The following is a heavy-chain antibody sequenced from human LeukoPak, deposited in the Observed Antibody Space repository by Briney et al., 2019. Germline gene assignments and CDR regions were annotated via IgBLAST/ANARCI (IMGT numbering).Heavy chain of an antibody. CDR2: INPNSGGT. D-gene: IGHD2-2*02. J-gene: IGHJ6*03. CDR3: ARWYCSSTSCYRYYYYMDV. V-gene: IGHV1-2*02. Sequence: GASVKVSCKASGYTFTGYYMHWVRQAPGQGLEWMGWINPNSGGTNYAQKFQGRVTMTRDTSISTAYMELSRLRSDDTAVYYCARWYCSSTSCYRYYYYMDVWGKGTTVTVSS. CDR1: GYTFTGYY.